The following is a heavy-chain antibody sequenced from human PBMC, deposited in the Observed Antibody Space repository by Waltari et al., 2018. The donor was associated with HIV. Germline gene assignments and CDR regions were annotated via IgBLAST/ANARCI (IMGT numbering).Heavy chain of an antibody. D-gene: IGHD6-19*01. CDR3: ARTPRYSSGWWVY. V-gene: IGHV4-34*01. J-gene: IGHJ4*02. CDR2: INHSGST. CDR1: GGSFSGYY. Sequence: CLTCAVYGGSFSGYYWSWIRQPPGKGLEWIGEINHSGSTNYNPSLKSRVTISVDTSKNQFSLKLSSVTAADTAVYYCARTPRYSSGWWVYWGQGTLVTVSS.